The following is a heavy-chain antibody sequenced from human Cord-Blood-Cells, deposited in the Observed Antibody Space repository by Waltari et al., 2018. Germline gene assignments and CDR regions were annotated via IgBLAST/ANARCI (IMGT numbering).Heavy chain of an antibody. J-gene: IGHJ5*02. CDR1: GFTFSSYA. CDR2: ISGSGGST. Sequence: EVQLLESGGGLVQPGGSLRLSCAASGFTFSSYALSWVRQPPGKGLEWVSAISGSGGSTYYADSVKGRFTISRDNSKNTLYLQMNSLRAEDTAVYYCAKAKYGSGGRWFDPWGQGTLVTVSS. CDR3: AKAKYGSGGRWFDP. V-gene: IGHV3-23*01. D-gene: IGHD3-10*01.